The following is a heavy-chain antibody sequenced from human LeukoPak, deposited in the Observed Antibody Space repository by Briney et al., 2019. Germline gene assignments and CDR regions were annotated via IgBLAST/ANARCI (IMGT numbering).Heavy chain of an antibody. D-gene: IGHD3-10*01. J-gene: IGHJ4*02. V-gene: IGHV4-4*07. CDR2: IYTSGST. Sequence: SETLSLTCTVSGNSISTYYWSWIRQPAGKGLEWIGRIYTSGSTNYNPSLKSRVTMSIDTSKSQFSLKLSSVTAADTAVYYCARHDYYGRLFDYWGQGTLVTVSS. CDR1: GNSISTYY. CDR3: ARHDYYGRLFDY.